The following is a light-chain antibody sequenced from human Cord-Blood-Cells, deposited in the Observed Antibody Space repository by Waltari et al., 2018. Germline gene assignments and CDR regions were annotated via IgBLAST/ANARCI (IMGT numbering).Light chain of an antibody. Sequence: QSALTQPASVSGSPGQSITISCTGTSSAVGGYNLVSWYQQHPGKAPKLMIYEVSKRPSGVSNRFSGSKSGNTASLTISGLQAEDEADYYCCSYAGSSTWVFGGGTKLTVL. CDR1: SSAVGGYNL. J-gene: IGLJ3*02. CDR3: CSYAGSSTWV. V-gene: IGLV2-23*02. CDR2: EVS.